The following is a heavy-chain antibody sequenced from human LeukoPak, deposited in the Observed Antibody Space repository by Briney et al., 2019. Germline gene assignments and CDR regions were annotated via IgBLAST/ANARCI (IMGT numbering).Heavy chain of an antibody. D-gene: IGHD3-22*01. CDR3: AKEGPWGDSTGDYFHDALDM. CDR2: VSGNGGNT. Sequence: GGSLRLSCAASGFTFSNYALSWARQAPGKGLEWVSDVSGNGGNTNYADSVKGRFTISRDNSKNTLYLQMNSLRAEDTAVYYCAKEGPWGDSTGDYFHDALDMWGQGTMVTVSS. J-gene: IGHJ3*02. CDR1: GFTFSNYA. V-gene: IGHV3-23*01.